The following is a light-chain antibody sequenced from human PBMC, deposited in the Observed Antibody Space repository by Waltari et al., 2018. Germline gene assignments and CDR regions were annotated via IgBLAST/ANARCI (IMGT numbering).Light chain of an antibody. CDR1: SGDVGSYKL. J-gene: IGLJ2*01. CDR3: CSYAGGSVI. CDR2: SVN. V-gene: IGLV2-23*02. Sequence: QSGLTQPASVSGSPGQAITISCTGSSGDVGSYKLVSWYQRHQGKAPTLMISSVNDRPSGVSNRCSGSKSGNTASLTISGLQAEDEADYYCCSYAGGSVIFGGGTKLTVL.